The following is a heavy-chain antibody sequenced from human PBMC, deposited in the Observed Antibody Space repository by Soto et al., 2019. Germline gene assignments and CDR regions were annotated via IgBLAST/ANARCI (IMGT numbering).Heavy chain of an antibody. V-gene: IGHV3-53*01. D-gene: IGHD3-3*01. CDR2: IYSGGST. J-gene: IGHJ5*02. CDR1: GFTVSSNY. Sequence: GGSLRLSCAASGFTVSSNYMSWVRQAPGKGLEWVSVIYSGGSTYYADSVKGRFTISRDNSKNTLYLQMNSLRAEDTAVYYCARDFWSQNWFDPWGQGTLVTVSS. CDR3: ARDFWSQNWFDP.